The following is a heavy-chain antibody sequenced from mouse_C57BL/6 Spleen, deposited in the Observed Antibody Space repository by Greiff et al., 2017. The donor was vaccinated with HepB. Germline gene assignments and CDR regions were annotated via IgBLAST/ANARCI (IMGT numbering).Heavy chain of an antibody. V-gene: IGHV1-22*01. Sequence: VQLQQSGPELVKPGASVKMSCKASGYTFPDYNMHWVKQSHGKSLEWIGYINPYNGGTSNNQKFKGKATLTVNKSSSTAYMELRIPTSEDSAVYYCERKRGWGYDRSYYYAMDYWGQGTSVTVSS. CDR1: GYTFPDYN. D-gene: IGHD2-2*01. J-gene: IGHJ4*01. CDR3: ERKRGWGYDRSYYYAMDY. CDR2: INPYNGGT.